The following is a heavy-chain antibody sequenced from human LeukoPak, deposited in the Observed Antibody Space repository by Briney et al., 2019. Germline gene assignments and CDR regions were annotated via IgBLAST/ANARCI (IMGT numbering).Heavy chain of an antibody. D-gene: IGHD2-8*02. CDR2: VNPNSGNT. V-gene: IGHV1-8*01. J-gene: IGHJ6*03. Sequence: ASVKVSCKASGYTFTSYDINWVRQATGQGLEWMGWVNPNSGNTGYAQKFQGRVTMTRNTSISTAYMELSNLRSEDTAVYYCARGIGGVYYMDVWGKGTTVTISS. CDR3: ARGIGGVYYMDV. CDR1: GYTFTSYD.